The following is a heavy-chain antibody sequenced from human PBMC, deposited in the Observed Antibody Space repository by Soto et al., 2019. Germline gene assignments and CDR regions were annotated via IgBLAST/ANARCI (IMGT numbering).Heavy chain of an antibody. Sequence: ASVKVCCKASGYTFTSYDINWVRQATGQGLEWMGWMNPNSGNTGYAQKFQGRVTMTRNTSISTAYMELSSLRSEDTAVYYCARVSSSWYLGYYYYMDVWGKGTTVTVSS. D-gene: IGHD6-13*01. J-gene: IGHJ6*03. V-gene: IGHV1-8*01. CDR3: ARVSSSWYLGYYYYMDV. CDR1: GYTFTSYD. CDR2: MNPNSGNT.